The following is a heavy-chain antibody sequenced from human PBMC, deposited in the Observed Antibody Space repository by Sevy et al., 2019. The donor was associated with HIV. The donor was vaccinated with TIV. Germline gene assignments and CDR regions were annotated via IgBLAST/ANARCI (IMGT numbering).Heavy chain of an antibody. D-gene: IGHD3-16*01. J-gene: IGHJ4*02. Sequence: GGSLRLSCAASAFSFNTYAMSWVRRAPGKGLEWDSTISGSGDSTFYSDSVKGRFTISRDNSKNTLYLQMNSLRAEDTAVYYCAKPRGSFYFDYWGQGTLVTVSS. V-gene: IGHV3-23*01. CDR1: AFSFNTYA. CDR3: AKPRGSFYFDY. CDR2: ISGSGDST.